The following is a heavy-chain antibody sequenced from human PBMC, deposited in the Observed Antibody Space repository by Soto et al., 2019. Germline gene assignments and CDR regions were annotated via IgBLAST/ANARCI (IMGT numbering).Heavy chain of an antibody. J-gene: IGHJ4*02. V-gene: IGHV3-33*01. CDR2: IWYDGSNK. Sequence: GGSLRLSCAASGFTFSSYGMHWVRQAPGKGLEWVAVIWYDGSNKYYADSVKGRFTISRDNSKNTLYLQMNSLRAEDTAVYYCASFPRDGYNFGVDYWGQGTLVTVSS. CDR1: GFTFSSYG. D-gene: IGHD5-12*01. CDR3: ASFPRDGYNFGVDY.